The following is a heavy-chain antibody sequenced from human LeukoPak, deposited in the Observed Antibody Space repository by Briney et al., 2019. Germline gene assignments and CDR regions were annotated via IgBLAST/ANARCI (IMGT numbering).Heavy chain of an antibody. Sequence: GGSLRLSCAASGFTLSDSGMHWVRQAPGKGLEWVAIIWYDGSDKYYAESVKGRFTISRDNSKNTLYLQMNSLRAEDTAVYYCAKGGITPDYWGQGTLVAVSA. J-gene: IGHJ4*02. CDR2: IWYDGSDK. CDR1: GFTLSDSG. CDR3: AKGGITPDY. D-gene: IGHD4-23*01. V-gene: IGHV3-33*06.